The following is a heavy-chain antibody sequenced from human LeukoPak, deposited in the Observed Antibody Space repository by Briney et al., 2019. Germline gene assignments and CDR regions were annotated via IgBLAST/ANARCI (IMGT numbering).Heavy chain of an antibody. V-gene: IGHV4-34*01. CDR3: ARGRGIAAAIDY. Sequence: SETLSLTCVVYGGSFSVYYWSWIRQPPGKGLEWIREVNDSGSTNYNPSLKSRVTLSVDTSKNQFSLKLSSVTAADTAVYYCARGRGIAAAIDYWGQGTLVTVSS. CDR2: VNDSGST. J-gene: IGHJ4*02. D-gene: IGHD6-13*01. CDR1: GGSFSVYY.